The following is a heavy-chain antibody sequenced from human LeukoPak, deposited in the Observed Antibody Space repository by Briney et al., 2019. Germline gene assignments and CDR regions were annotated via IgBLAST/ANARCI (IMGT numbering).Heavy chain of an antibody. CDR1: GGTFSSYA. D-gene: IGHD5-18*01. J-gene: IGHJ6*04. Sequence: ASVKVSCKASGGTFSSYAISWVRQAPGQGLEWMGGIIPIFGTANYAQKFQGRVTITADESTSTAYMELSSLRSEDTAVYYCARDRGRGYSYGGMDVWGKGTTVTVSS. CDR2: IIPIFGTA. V-gene: IGHV1-69*13. CDR3: ARDRGRGYSYGGMDV.